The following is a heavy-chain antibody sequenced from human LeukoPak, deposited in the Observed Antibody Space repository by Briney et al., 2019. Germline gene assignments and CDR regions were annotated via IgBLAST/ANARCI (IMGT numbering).Heavy chain of an antibody. Sequence: ASVKVSCKASGYTFTGYYMHWVRQAPGQGLEWMGWINPNSGNTGYAQKFQGRVTMTRNTSISTAYMELSSLRSEDTAVYYCAKVNGGDYWGQGTLVTVSS. CDR3: AKVNGGDY. CDR2: INPNSGNT. V-gene: IGHV1-8*02. J-gene: IGHJ4*02. CDR1: GYTFTGYY. D-gene: IGHD3-10*01.